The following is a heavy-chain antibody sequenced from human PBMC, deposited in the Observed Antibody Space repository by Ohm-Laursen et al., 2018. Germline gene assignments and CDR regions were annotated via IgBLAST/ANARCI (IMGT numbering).Heavy chain of an antibody. Sequence: GASVKVSCKASGNIFTDYYMHWVRQAPGQGLEWMGRINPNSGGVNYAQKFQGRVTMTRDTSISTAYMELSRLRSDDTAVYYCARDYDFWSGYYFETFDYWGQGTLVTVSS. CDR2: INPNSGGV. CDR1: GNIFTDYY. D-gene: IGHD3-3*01. V-gene: IGHV1-2*06. CDR3: ARDYDFWSGYYFETFDY. J-gene: IGHJ4*02.